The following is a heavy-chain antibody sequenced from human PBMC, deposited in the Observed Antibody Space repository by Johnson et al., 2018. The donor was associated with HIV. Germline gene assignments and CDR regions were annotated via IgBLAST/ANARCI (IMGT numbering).Heavy chain of an antibody. CDR3: AKGYGSGSYYNGNAYDI. CDR1: GFTFDDYA. CDR2: ISWNSGSI. Sequence: VQLVESGGGLVQPGRSLRLSCVASGFTFDDYAMHWVRQAPGKGLEWVSGISWNSGSIGYADSVKGRFTISRDNAKNSRYVQMNSLRVEDTALDYCAKGYGSGSYYNGNAYDIWGQGTLVTVSS. V-gene: IGHV3-9*01. D-gene: IGHD3-10*01. J-gene: IGHJ3*02.